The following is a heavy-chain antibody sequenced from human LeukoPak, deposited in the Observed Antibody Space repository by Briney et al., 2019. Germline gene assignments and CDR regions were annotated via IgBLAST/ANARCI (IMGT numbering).Heavy chain of an antibody. Sequence: ASVKVSCKASGYTFTGYYIHWVRQAPGQGLEWMGRINPNSGGTNYAQKFQGRVTMTRDTSISTAYMDLSRLRSDDTAVYYCARDFLAVAGYDYWGQGTLVTVSS. CDR3: ARDFLAVAGYDY. V-gene: IGHV1-2*06. J-gene: IGHJ4*02. CDR2: INPNSGGT. D-gene: IGHD6-19*01. CDR1: GYTFTGYY.